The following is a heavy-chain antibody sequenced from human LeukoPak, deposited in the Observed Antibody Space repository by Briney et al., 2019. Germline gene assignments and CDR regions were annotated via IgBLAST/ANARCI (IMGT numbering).Heavy chain of an antibody. D-gene: IGHD1-26*01. Sequence: GGSLRLSCAASGFTFSSYAMSWVRQAPGKGLEWVSAISGSGGSTYYADSVKGRFTISRDNSKNTLYLQMNSLKTEDTAVYYCTTGPTVGADYWGQGTLVTVSS. V-gene: IGHV3-23*01. CDR1: GFTFSSYA. CDR2: ISGSGGST. J-gene: IGHJ4*02. CDR3: TTGPTVGADY.